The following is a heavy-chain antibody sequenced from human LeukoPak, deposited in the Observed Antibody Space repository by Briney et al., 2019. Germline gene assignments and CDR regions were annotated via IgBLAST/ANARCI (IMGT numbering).Heavy chain of an antibody. CDR1: GGSISSSSYY. D-gene: IGHD2-8*01. CDR3: ARPVGYCTNGVCYTDGMDG. V-gene: IGHV4-39*01. CDR2: IYYSGST. Sequence: SETLSLTCTVSGGSISSSSYYWGWIRQPPGKGLEWIGSIYYSGSTYYNPSLKSRVTISVDTSKNQFSLKLSSVTAADTAVYYWARPVGYCTNGVCYTDGMDGWGQGTTVTVSS. J-gene: IGHJ6*02.